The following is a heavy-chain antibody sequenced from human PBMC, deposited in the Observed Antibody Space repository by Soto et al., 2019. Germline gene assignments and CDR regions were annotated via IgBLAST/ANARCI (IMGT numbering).Heavy chain of an antibody. CDR1: GGSFSGYY. Sequence: NLSETLSLTCAVYGGSFSGYYWSWIRQPPGKGLEWIGEVNHSGSTNYNPSLKSRVTISVDTSKNQFSLKLSSVTAADTAVYYCARRVGTKGYCSSTSCYQYSSFRIPYYYYMDVWGKGTTVTVSS. V-gene: IGHV4-34*01. CDR2: VNHSGST. J-gene: IGHJ6*03. D-gene: IGHD2-2*01. CDR3: ARRVGTKGYCSSTSCYQYSSFRIPYYYYMDV.